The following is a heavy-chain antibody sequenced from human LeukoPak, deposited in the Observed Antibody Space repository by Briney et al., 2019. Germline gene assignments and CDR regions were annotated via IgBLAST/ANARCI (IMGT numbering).Heavy chain of an antibody. V-gene: IGHV3-7*01. D-gene: IGHD3-10*01. CDR2: INQDDSQI. J-gene: IGHJ4*02. CDR1: GFTFSDYY. Sequence: GGSLRLSCAASGFTFSDYYMSWIRQAPGKGLEWVANINQDDSQIYYLESVEGRFTITRDNAKNSLHLQMNSLRAEDTAIYYCARGYYYSWTYYWSFFDYWGRGTLVTVSS. CDR3: ARGYYYSWTYYWSFFDY.